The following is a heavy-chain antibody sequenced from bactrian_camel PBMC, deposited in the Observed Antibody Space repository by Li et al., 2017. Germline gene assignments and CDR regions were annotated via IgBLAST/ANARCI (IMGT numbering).Heavy chain of an antibody. V-gene: IGHV3S31*01. Sequence: DVQLVESGGGSVQAGGSLGLSCAATTYTTNGHCMAWFRQTPGNGREAVAALDSDGIADYAGFVNHRFTISRDNAKNTLYLQMNSLEPDDTAVYSCARVRGVVAVGHPMSMTIGARGPRSPSP. CDR2: LDSDGIA. J-gene: IGHJ4*01. D-gene: IGHD6*01. CDR3: ARVRGVVAVGHPMSMT. CDR1: TYTTNGHC.